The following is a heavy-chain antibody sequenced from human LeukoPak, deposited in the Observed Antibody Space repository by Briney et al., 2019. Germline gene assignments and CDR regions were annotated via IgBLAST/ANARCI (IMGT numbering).Heavy chain of an antibody. J-gene: IGHJ4*02. V-gene: IGHV3-7*04. Sequence: GGSLRLSCVASGFPFSSYWMTWVRQAPGKGLGWVANIEQDGSKKSYVDSVKGRFTISRDNAKNSLYLQMNSLRAEDTAIYYCTRVGYIDEGIDYWGQGTLVTVSS. CDR2: IEQDGSKK. D-gene: IGHD5-24*01. CDR3: TRVGYIDEGIDY. CDR1: GFPFSSYW.